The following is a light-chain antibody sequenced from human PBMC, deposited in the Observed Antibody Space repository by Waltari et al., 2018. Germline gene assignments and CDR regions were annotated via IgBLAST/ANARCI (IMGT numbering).Light chain of an antibody. CDR3: CSYAGSSTLYYV. Sequence: QSALTQSASVSGSPGQSITISCTGTSSDVGSYNLVSWYQQHPGKAPKLMIYEGSKRPSGVSNRFSGSKSGNTASLTISGLQAEDEADYYCCSYAGSSTLYYVFGTGTQVTVL. CDR1: SSDVGSYNL. J-gene: IGLJ1*01. CDR2: EGS. V-gene: IGLV2-23*03.